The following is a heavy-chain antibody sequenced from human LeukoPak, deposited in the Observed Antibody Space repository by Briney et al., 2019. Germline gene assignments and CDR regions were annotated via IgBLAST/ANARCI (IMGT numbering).Heavy chain of an antibody. CDR2: IYYRGIT. Sequence: PAETLSLTCTVSGGSISSYYWSWIRQPPGKGLERIGYIYYRGITNYNPSLKSRVTISLDTSKNQFSLKLSSVTAADTAVYYCARGSNGGWYPFDYWGQGTLVTVSS. D-gene: IGHD6-19*01. CDR1: GGSISSYY. CDR3: ARGSNGGWYPFDY. J-gene: IGHJ4*02. V-gene: IGHV4-59*01.